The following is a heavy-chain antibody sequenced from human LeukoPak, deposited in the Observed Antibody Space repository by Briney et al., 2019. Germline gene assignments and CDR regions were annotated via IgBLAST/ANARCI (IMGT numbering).Heavy chain of an antibody. CDR1: GFTFRSDG. J-gene: IGHJ4*02. V-gene: IGHV3-30*02. CDR3: AKDRSTNWSLDY. Sequence: PGGSLRLSCAASGFTFRSDGMHWVRQAPGKGLEWVTFIGYEGSTKYYVDSVKGRFTISRDNSKNTLYLQMNSLRVEDTAVYYCAKDRSTNWSLDYWGQGPLFIVSS. D-gene: IGHD6-13*01. CDR2: IGYEGSTK.